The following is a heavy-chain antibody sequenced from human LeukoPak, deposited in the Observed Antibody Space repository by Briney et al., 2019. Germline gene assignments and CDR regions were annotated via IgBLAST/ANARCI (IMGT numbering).Heavy chain of an antibody. J-gene: IGHJ3*02. D-gene: IGHD1-14*01. CDR1: GFTFSSYW. CDR3: AKEALVSAFDI. V-gene: IGHV3-7*01. Sequence: SGGSLRLSCAASGFTFSSYWMSWVRQAPGKGPEWVANINQGGSDKYYVDSVKGRFTISRDNSKNTLYLQMNSLRAEDTAVYYCAKEALVSAFDIWGQGTMVTVSS. CDR2: INQGGSDK.